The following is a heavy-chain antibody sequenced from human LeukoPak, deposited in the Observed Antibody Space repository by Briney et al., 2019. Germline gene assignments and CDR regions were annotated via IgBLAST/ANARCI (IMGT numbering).Heavy chain of an antibody. Sequence: GGSLRLSCAASGLTFSSYAMSWVRQAPGKGLEWVSAISGSGGSTYYADSVKGRFTISRDNSKNTLYLQMNSLRAEDTAVYYCANGGGYCSSTSCSLGWGQGTLVTVSS. J-gene: IGHJ4*02. CDR3: ANGGGYCSSTSCSLG. V-gene: IGHV3-23*01. CDR2: ISGSGGST. CDR1: GLTFSSYA. D-gene: IGHD2-2*01.